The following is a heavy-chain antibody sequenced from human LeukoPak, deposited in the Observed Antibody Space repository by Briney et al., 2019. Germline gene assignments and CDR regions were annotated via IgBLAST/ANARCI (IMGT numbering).Heavy chain of an antibody. CDR1: GYTFTSYA. V-gene: IGHV1-3*01. CDR3: ARDSVTVDFDYYGLGTYSSDAFDI. Sequence: ASVKVSCKASGYTFTSYAMHWVRQAPGQRLEWMGWINAGNGNTKYSQKFQGRVTITRGTSANTAYMELSSLRSEDTAVYYCARDSVTVDFDYYGLGTYSSDAFDIWGQGTMVTVSS. CDR2: INAGNGNT. D-gene: IGHD3-10*01. J-gene: IGHJ3*02.